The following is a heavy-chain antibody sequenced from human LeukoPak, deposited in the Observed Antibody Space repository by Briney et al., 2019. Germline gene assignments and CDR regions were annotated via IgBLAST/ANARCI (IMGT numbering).Heavy chain of an antibody. CDR2: MNPTSGNT. Sequence: VASVKVSCKASGYTFSTYDINWVRQATGQGLEWMGWMNPTSGNTAYAQRFQGRVTFTADKSTGTAFMELSSLRSEDTATYYCVRDYDTSGPQKNYFDFWGQGTLVTVSS. V-gene: IGHV1-8*03. CDR3: VRDYDTSGPQKNYFDF. D-gene: IGHD3-22*01. CDR1: GYTFSTYD. J-gene: IGHJ4*02.